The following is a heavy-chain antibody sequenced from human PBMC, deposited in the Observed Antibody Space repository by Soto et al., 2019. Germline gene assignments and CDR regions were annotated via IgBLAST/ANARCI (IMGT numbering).Heavy chain of an antibody. CDR3: ARSPYSYGLSDFDY. Sequence: SETLCLTWTVSGGSISSYYWSWIRQPPGKGLEWIGYIYYSGSTNYNPSLKSRVTISVDTSKNQFSLKLSSVTAADTAVYYCARSPYSYGLSDFDYWGQGPLVTVSS. V-gene: IGHV4-59*01. CDR2: IYYSGST. J-gene: IGHJ4*02. CDR1: GGSISSYY. D-gene: IGHD5-18*01.